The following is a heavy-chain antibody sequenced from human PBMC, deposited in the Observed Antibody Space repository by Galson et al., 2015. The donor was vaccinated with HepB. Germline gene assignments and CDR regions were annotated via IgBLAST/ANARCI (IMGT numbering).Heavy chain of an antibody. V-gene: IGHV1-46*01. D-gene: IGHD6-19*01. CDR1: GYIFTSYY. CDR2: INASGGST. Sequence: SVKVSCKAFGYIFTSYYMHWVRQAPGQGLEWMGIINASGGSTTYAQNFQGRVTMTRDTSTSTVYMELSSLRSEDTAVYYCARAEYSSGWLIDYWGQGTLVTVSS. J-gene: IGHJ4*02. CDR3: ARAEYSSGWLIDY.